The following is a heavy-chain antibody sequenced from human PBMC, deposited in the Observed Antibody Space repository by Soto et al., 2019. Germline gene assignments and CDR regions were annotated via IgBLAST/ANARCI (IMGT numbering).Heavy chain of an antibody. V-gene: IGHV1-69*06. Sequence: QVQLVQSGAEVKKPGSSVKVSCKASGCNFSSYAISWVRQAPGQGLEWMGGIIPIFGTANYAQKFQGRVTITADKSTSTAYMELSSLRSEDTAVYYCARGDGGIVGVPAASPNYYYYGMDVWGQGTTVTVSS. J-gene: IGHJ6*02. CDR3: ARGDGGIVGVPAASPNYYYYGMDV. D-gene: IGHD2-2*01. CDR2: IIPIFGTA. CDR1: GCNFSSYA.